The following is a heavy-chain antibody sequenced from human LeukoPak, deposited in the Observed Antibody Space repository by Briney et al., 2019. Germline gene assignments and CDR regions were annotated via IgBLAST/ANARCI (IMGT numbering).Heavy chain of an antibody. J-gene: IGHJ4*02. CDR3: AGGNNDYENY. V-gene: IGHV4-4*07. Sequence: PSETLSLTYTVSGGSISSYYWSWIRQPAGKGLEWIGRIYTSGSTNYNPSLKSRVTISVDKSKNQFSLKLSSVTAADTAVYYCAGGNNDYENYWGQGTLVTVSS. D-gene: IGHD4-17*01. CDR1: GGSISSYY. CDR2: IYTSGST.